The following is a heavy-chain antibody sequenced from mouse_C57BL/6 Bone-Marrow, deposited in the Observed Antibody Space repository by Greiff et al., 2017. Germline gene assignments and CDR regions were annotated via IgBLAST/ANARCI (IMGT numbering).Heavy chain of an antibody. CDR3: ARSGDCYYLYYYAMDY. CDR1: GYTFTSSG. J-gene: IGHJ4*01. CDR2: IYPRSGNT. V-gene: IGHV1-81*01. Sequence: QVQLQQSGAELARPGASVKLSCKASGYTFTSSGISWVKQRTGQGLEWIGGIYPRSGNTYYNEKFKGKATLTADKSSSTAYMELRSLTSEDSAVYFWARSGDCYYLYYYAMDYWGQGTSVTVSA. D-gene: IGHD2-3*01.